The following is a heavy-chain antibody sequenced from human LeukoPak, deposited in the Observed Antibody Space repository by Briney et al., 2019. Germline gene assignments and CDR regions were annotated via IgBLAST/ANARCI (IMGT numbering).Heavy chain of an antibody. V-gene: IGHV4-38-2*02. D-gene: IGHD3-16*02. Sequence: KASETLSLTCTVSGFSIRSGYYWGWIRQPPGKGLEWIGNIHHSGTTYYNPSLKSRVTISVDTSKNQFSVKLTSVTATDTAVYYCARGVLRLGELSLFPYNWFDPWGQGTLVTVSS. CDR1: GFSIRSGYY. CDR3: ARGVLRLGELSLFPYNWFDP. CDR2: IHHSGTT. J-gene: IGHJ5*02.